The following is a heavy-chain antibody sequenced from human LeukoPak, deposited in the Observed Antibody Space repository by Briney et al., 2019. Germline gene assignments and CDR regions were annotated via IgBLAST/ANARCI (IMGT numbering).Heavy chain of an antibody. D-gene: IGHD6-19*01. CDR3: AGGSGWLYFDY. J-gene: IGHJ4*02. V-gene: IGHV3-20*04. CDR2: TNRRGDIT. Sequence: GGSLRLSCAASGYTFGDYGMSWVRQVPGKGLEWVSGTNRRGDITGYADFVKGRFTISRDNSKNMLILQMNSLRAEDTALYYCAGGSGWLYFDYWGQGTLVTVSS. CDR1: GYTFGDYG.